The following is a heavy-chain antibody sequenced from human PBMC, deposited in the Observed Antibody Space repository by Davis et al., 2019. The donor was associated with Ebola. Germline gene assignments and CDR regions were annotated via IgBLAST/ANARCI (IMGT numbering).Heavy chain of an antibody. D-gene: IGHD3-10*01. Sequence: SLITSCAASGTTFSYYDLHWVRHATGKRLEWVSAIGTGGDTYYPGSVQGRFTISRENAKNSFYLQLNSLRAGDTAVYYCARGVAGRVRGVPWAMDVWGQGTTVTVSS. J-gene: IGHJ6*02. CDR1: GTTFSYYD. V-gene: IGHV3-13*01. CDR3: ARGVAGRVRGVPWAMDV. CDR2: IGTGGDT.